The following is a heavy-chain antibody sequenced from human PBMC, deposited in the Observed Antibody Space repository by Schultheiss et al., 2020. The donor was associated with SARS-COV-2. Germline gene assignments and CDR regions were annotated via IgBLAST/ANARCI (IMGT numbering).Heavy chain of an antibody. CDR1: RFTFSDFH. CDR3: ARMLSGDDY. Sequence: LRLSCAASRFTFSDFHMNWIRQPPGKGLEWIGYIYYSGSTYYNTSLKSRPTISVDTSKNQFSLKLSSVTAADTAVYYCARMLSGDDYWGQGTLVTVSS. J-gene: IGHJ4*02. D-gene: IGHD3-10*01. CDR2: IYYSGST. V-gene: IGHV4-30-4*01.